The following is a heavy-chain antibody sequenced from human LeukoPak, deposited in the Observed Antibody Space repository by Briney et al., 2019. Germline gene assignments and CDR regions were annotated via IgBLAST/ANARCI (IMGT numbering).Heavy chain of an antibody. J-gene: IGHJ4*02. D-gene: IGHD1-26*01. Sequence: GGSLRLSCAASGFTFSSYSMNWVRQAPGKGLEWVSSISSSSSYIYYADSVKGRFTISRDNAKNSLYLQMNSLRAEDTAVYYCARGYSGSFHFDYWGQGTLVTVSS. V-gene: IGHV3-21*01. CDR1: GFTFSSYS. CDR3: ARGYSGSFHFDY. CDR2: ISSSSSYI.